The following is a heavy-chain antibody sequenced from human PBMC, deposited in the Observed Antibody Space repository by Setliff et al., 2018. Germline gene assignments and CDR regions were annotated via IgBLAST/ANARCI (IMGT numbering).Heavy chain of an antibody. CDR1: GYTFTSYY. J-gene: IGHJ4*02. CDR3: ARRSSSGNGFDY. CDR2: INPSGGST. Sequence: ASVKVSCKASGYTFTSYYMHWVRQAPGQGLEWMGIINPSGGSTSYAQKFQGRVTMTRDASTSTVYMELSSLRSEDTAVYYCARRSSSGNGFDYWGQGTLVTSPQ. D-gene: IGHD6-13*01. V-gene: IGHV1-46*01.